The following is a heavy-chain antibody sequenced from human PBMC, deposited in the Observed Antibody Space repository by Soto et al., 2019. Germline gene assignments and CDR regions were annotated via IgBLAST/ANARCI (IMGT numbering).Heavy chain of an antibody. CDR2: ISGSGGST. J-gene: IGHJ5*02. CDR1: GFTFSSYA. CDR3: AKDLFWSGYPNWFDP. Sequence: GGSLRLSCAASGFTFSSYAMSWVRQAPGKGLEWVSAISGSGGSTYYADSVKGRFTISRDNSKNTLYLQMNSLRAEDTAVYYCAKDLFWSGYPNWFDPWGQGTLVTVPS. D-gene: IGHD3-3*01. V-gene: IGHV3-23*01.